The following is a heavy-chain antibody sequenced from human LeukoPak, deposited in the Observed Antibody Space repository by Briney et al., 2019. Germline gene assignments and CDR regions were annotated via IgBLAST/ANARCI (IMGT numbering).Heavy chain of an antibody. J-gene: IGHJ4*02. CDR3: TKDPAYSSSWFGYFDY. CDR1: GFTLHDHT. CDR2: ISWDGDVT. V-gene: IGHV3-43*01. Sequence: GGSLRLSCAASGFTLHDHTMPWVRQGPGKRLEWVALISWDGDVTYYADSVKGRFTISRDNSKNSLYLQMNSLRTEDTALYYCTKDPAYSSSWFGYFDYWGQGTLVTVSS. D-gene: IGHD6-13*01.